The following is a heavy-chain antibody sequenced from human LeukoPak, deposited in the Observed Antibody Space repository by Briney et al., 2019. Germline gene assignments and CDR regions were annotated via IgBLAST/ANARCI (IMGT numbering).Heavy chain of an antibody. J-gene: IGHJ4*02. V-gene: IGHV3-9*01. Sequence: GGSLRLSCAASGFTFDDYAMHWVRQAPGKGLEWVSGISWNSGSIGHADSVKGRFTISRDNAKNSLYLQMNSLRAEDTALYYCAKAHCSGGSCYFDYWGQGTLVTVSS. D-gene: IGHD2-15*01. CDR1: GFTFDDYA. CDR2: ISWNSGSI. CDR3: AKAHCSGGSCYFDY.